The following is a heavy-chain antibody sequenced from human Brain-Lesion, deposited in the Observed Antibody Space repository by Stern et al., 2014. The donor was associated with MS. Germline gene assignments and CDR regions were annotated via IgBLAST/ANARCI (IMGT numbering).Heavy chain of an antibody. V-gene: IGHV3-74*02. CDR1: GFTFSSYW. J-gene: IGHJ2*01. D-gene: IGHD1-26*01. CDR2: INSDGSST. Sequence: EVQLVESGGGLVQPGGSLRLSCAASGFTFSSYWMHWVRQAPGKGLVWVSRINSDGSSTSYAASVKGRFTISRDNAKNTLYLQMNSLRAEDTAVYYCARRRIVGAYWYFDLWGRGTLVTVSS. CDR3: ARRRIVGAYWYFDL.